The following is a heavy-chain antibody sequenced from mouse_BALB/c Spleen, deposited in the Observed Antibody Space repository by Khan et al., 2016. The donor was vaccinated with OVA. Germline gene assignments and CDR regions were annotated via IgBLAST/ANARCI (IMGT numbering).Heavy chain of an antibody. CDR1: GDSITSGY. Sequence: EVQLQESGPSLVKPSQTLSLTCSATGDSITSGYWRWIRKLPGNKLEYMGYMIHTGYTDYNPSLKSGLAITRHTSKNPYYLQLNSVTTEDTATYYCARSTYRYAFAYWGQGTLVTVSA. D-gene: IGHD2-14*01. J-gene: IGHJ3*01. CDR3: ARSTYRYAFAY. CDR2: MIHTGYT. V-gene: IGHV3-8*02.